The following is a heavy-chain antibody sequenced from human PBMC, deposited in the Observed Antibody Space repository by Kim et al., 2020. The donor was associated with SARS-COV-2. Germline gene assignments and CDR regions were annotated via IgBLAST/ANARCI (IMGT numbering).Heavy chain of an antibody. D-gene: IGHD6-19*01. CDR2: IYYSGST. CDR1: GGSISSSSYY. J-gene: IGHJ4*02. CDR3: ATHWRQWLDTTLSYFDY. Sequence: SETLSLTCTVSGGSISSSSYYWGWIRQPPGKGREWIGSIYYSGSTYYNPSLKSRVTISVDTSKNQFSLKLSSVTAADTAVYYCATHWRQWLDTTLSYFDYWGQGTLVTVSS. V-gene: IGHV4-39*01.